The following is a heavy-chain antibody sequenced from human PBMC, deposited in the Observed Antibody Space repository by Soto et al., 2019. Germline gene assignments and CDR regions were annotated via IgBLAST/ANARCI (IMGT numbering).Heavy chain of an antibody. CDR2: ISAYNGNT. Sequence: QVQLVQSGAEVKRPGASVKVSCKASGYTFTSYAISWVRQAPGQGLEWMGWISAYNGNTNYAQKLQGRVTMTTDTSTNTAHMELRSLRADDTAAYYCARNPPPVDYWGQGTLVTVSS. J-gene: IGHJ4*02. CDR1: GYTFTSYA. V-gene: IGHV1-18*01. CDR3: ARNPPPVDY.